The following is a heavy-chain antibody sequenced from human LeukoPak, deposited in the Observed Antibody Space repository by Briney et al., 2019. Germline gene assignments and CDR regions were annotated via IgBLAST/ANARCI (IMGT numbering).Heavy chain of an antibody. J-gene: IGHJ6*02. CDR3: AREDPQTTVPEGLDV. V-gene: IGHV4-59*01. D-gene: IGHD4-17*01. CDR1: GGSIGNYY. CDR2: IYFSGTT. Sequence: SETLSLTCTVSGGSIGNYYWSWLRQPPGKGLAWIGYIYFSGTTNINPSLKRRVTISVDMSKNQLSLKLSSVTAADTAVYYCAREDPQTTVPEGLDVWGQGTTVTVSS.